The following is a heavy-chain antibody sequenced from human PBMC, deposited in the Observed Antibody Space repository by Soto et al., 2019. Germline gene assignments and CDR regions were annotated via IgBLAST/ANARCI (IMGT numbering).Heavy chain of an antibody. Sequence: EVQLVESGGGLVQPGGSLRLSCAASGFTFRSFWMSWVRQAPGKWLEWVANIKFDESEKYLVDSVQGRFTISRDNPKNSVYLQMDSLRAEDTAVYYCVIDARSGWKFDYWGQGTLVTVSS. CDR2: IKFDESEK. V-gene: IGHV3-7*01. D-gene: IGHD6-19*01. CDR1: GFTFRSFW. CDR3: VIDARSGWKFDY. J-gene: IGHJ4*02.